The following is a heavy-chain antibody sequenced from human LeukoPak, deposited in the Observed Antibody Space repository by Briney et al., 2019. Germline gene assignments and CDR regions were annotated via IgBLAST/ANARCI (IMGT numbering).Heavy chain of an antibody. J-gene: IGHJ6*03. Sequence: GGSLRLSCVASGFTVSSYYMNWVRQAPGKGLEWVSLISSGGDTYYADSVKGRFTVSRDISQNTLFLQMNSLRADDTAVYYCARRIVYHHHMDVWGRGTTVTVSS. CDR3: ARRIVYHHHMDV. D-gene: IGHD1-26*01. CDR2: ISSGGDT. V-gene: IGHV3-53*01. CDR1: GFTVSSYY.